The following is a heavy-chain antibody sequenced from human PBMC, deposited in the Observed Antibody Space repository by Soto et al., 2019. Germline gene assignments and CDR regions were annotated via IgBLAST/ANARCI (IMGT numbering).Heavy chain of an antibody. J-gene: IGHJ6*02. V-gene: IGHV1-2*02. Sequence: SVKVSCKASGYTFTGYYMHWVRQAPGQGLEWMGWINPNSGGTNYAQKFQGRVTMTRDTSISTAYMELSRLRSDDTAVYYCARVHRGHYYGMDVWGQGTTVTVSS. CDR2: INPNSGGT. CDR3: ARVHRGHYYGMDV. CDR1: GYTFTGYY. D-gene: IGHD3-10*01.